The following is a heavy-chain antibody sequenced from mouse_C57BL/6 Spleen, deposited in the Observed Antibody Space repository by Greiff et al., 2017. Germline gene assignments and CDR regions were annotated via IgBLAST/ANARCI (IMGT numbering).Heavy chain of an antibody. CDR3: ARSGYSNYFYYFDY. Sequence: VQLVESGAELARPGASVKLSCKASGYTFTSYGISWVKQRTGQGLEWIGEIYPRSGNTYYNEKFKGKATLTADKSSSTAYMELRSLTSEDSAVYFCARSGYSNYFYYFDYWGQGTTLTVSS. V-gene: IGHV1-81*01. CDR2: IYPRSGNT. CDR1: GYTFTSYG. J-gene: IGHJ2*01. D-gene: IGHD2-5*01.